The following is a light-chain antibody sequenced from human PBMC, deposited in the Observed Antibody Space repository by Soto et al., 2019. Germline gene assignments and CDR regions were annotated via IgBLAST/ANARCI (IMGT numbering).Light chain of an antibody. J-gene: IGLJ1*01. Sequence: QSVLTQPGSVSGSPGQSITVSCTGISSDVGDSTYVSWYQQHPGKAPRLIISDVNDRPSGVSPRFSGSKSGNTASLTISGLKPEDEDLYYCSSYTSDSPYGFGSGIKVTGL. CDR2: DVN. CDR3: SSYTSDSPYG. CDR1: SSDVGDSTY. V-gene: IGLV2-14*03.